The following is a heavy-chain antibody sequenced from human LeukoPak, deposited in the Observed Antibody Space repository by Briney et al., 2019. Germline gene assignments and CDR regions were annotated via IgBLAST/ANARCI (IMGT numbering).Heavy chain of an antibody. CDR1: GYTFTSYY. CDR3: ARDGVPAADFWSGRRGYYYYYMDV. V-gene: IGHV1-46*01. J-gene: IGHJ6*03. Sequence: GASVKVSCKASGYTFTSYYMHWVRQAPGQGLEWMGIINPSGGSTSYAQKFQGRVTMTRDTSTSTVYMELSSLRSEDTAVYYCARDGVPAADFWSGRRGYYYYYMDVWGKGTTVTVSS. D-gene: IGHD3-3*01. CDR2: INPSGGST.